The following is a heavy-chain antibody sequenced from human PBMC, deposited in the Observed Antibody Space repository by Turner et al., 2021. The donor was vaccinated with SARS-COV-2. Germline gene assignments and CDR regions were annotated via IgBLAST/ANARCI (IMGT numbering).Heavy chain of an antibody. D-gene: IGHD3-22*01. CDR2: IWNDGSQK. V-gene: IGHV3-33*01. J-gene: IGHJ3*02. CDR3: ARLDDSGHWGAFDI. CDR1: GITFSSHG. Sequence: VQLVESGGGVVQPGRSLRLPCASSGITFSSHGMHWVRQAPGKGLEWVAVIWNDGSQKYYADSVKGRFTISRDNSKNMGYLQMNSLRAEDTAVYYCARLDDSGHWGAFDIWGQGTMVTVSS.